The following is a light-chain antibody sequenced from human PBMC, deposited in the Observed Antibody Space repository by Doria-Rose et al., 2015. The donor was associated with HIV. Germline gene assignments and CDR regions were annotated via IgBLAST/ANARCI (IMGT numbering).Light chain of an antibody. CDR2: WAS. CDR1: QSVLTRSNHKNY. J-gene: IGKJ1*01. V-gene: IGKV4-1*01. CDR3: QQYFTTPRT. Sequence: TQSPDSLAVSLGERATINCKSSQSVLTRSNHKNYLARYQQKAGQPPNLLIYWASTRESGVPDRFSGSGSGTDFTLTISSLQAEDVAVYYCQQYFTTPRTFGQGTKVEIK.